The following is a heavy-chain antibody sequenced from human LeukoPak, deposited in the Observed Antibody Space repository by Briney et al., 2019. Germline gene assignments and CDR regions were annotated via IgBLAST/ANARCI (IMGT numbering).Heavy chain of an antibody. J-gene: IGHJ4*02. Sequence: SETLSLTCIVSGGSISNYYWSWIRQPPGKGLEWIAYINYSGNNNYNPSLKSRVTISIDTSKNHFSLRLSSVTAADTAVYYCAERGYYDSGGYYGYWGQGTLVTVSS. D-gene: IGHD3-22*01. CDR3: AERGYYDSGGYYGY. CDR2: INYSGNN. CDR1: GGSISNYY. V-gene: IGHV4-59*08.